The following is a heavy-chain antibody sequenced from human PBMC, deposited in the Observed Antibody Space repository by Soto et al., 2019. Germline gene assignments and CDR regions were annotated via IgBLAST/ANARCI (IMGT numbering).Heavy chain of an antibody. CDR1: GYTFTSYD. CDR2: MNPNSGNT. D-gene: IGHD6-13*01. V-gene: IGHV1-8*01. Sequence: ASVKVSCKASGYTFTSYDINWVRQATGQGLEWMGWMNPNSGNTGYAQKFQGRVTMTRNTSISTAYIELSSLRSEDTAVYYCARGPQAAGYYYYYMDVWGKGTTVTVSS. J-gene: IGHJ6*03. CDR3: ARGPQAAGYYYYYMDV.